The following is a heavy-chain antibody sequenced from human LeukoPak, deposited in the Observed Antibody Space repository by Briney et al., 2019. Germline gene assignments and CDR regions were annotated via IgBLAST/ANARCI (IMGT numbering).Heavy chain of an antibody. CDR1: GGTFSSYA. CDR2: IIPILGIA. D-gene: IGHD3-10*01. J-gene: IGHJ6*02. Sequence: ASVKVSCKASGGTFSSYAISWVRQAPGQGLAWMGRIIPILGIANYAQKFQGRVTITADRSTSTAYMELSSLRSEDTAVYYCARRYYGSGSYYYYGMDVWGQGTTVTVSS. CDR3: ARRYYGSGSYYYYGMDV. V-gene: IGHV1-69*04.